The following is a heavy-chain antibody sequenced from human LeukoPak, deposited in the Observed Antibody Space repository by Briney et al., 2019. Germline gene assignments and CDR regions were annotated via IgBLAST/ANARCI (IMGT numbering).Heavy chain of an antibody. CDR1: GFTVDSTF. J-gene: IGHJ6*02. CDR3: ARTNGGNSVGYYAMDV. D-gene: IGHD4-23*01. Sequence: PGGSLRLSCVASGFTVDSTFMSWVRQAPGKGLEWVSVTYSGGGTNYADSVKGRFTISRDNSKNTLYLQMNSLTVEDTAVYYCARTNGGNSVGYYAMDVWGQGTTVTVSS. CDR2: TYSGGGT. V-gene: IGHV3-53*01.